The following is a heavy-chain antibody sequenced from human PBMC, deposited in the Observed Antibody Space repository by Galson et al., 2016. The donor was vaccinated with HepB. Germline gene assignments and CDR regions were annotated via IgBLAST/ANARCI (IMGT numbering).Heavy chain of an antibody. V-gene: IGHV4-59*01. CDR1: GGSISQYY. CDR3: ARGSHGSGSLDP. Sequence: SETLSLTCAVSGGSISQYYWTWIRQSPGKGLEWIGYIYYSGTTKYNPSLRSRLTISVDTSKNQFSLRLMPVTASDTAVYYCARGSHGSGSLDPWGQGTVVTVSS. CDR2: IYYSGTT. J-gene: IGHJ5*02. D-gene: IGHD3-10*01.